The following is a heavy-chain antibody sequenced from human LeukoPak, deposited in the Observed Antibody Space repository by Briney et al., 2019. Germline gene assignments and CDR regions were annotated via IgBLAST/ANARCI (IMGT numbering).Heavy chain of an antibody. CDR2: INHSGST. V-gene: IGHV4-34*01. D-gene: IGHD6-13*01. Sequence: SETLSVSCAVYGGSFSGYYWSWIRQPPGKGLEGIGEINHSGSTNYNPSLKSRVTISVDTSRNQFSLKLSSVTAADTAVYYCARGPSVYSSSWYGNYWGQGTLVTVSS. CDR1: GGSFSGYY. J-gene: IGHJ4*02. CDR3: ARGPSVYSSSWYGNY.